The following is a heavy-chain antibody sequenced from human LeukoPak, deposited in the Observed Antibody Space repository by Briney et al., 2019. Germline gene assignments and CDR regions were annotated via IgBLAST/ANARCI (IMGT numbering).Heavy chain of an antibody. V-gene: IGHV3-7*01. J-gene: IGHJ4*02. CDR1: GFTFGTSW. CDR2: IKGDGSET. Sequence: GGSLRLSCAASGFTFGTSWMDWVRQAPGKGLEWVASIKGDGSETNYGDSPKGRLTIFRDKARNYLYLHMHRLRGEDTAIYYCATSLNYGSQGTLVTVSS. CDR3: ATSLNY.